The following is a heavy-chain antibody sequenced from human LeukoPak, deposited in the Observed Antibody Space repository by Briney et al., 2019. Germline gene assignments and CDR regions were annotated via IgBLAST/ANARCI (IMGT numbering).Heavy chain of an antibody. CDR3: SKRDIVAGVVDR. CDR2: ISDNGVYA. D-gene: IGHD5-12*01. Sequence: PGGSLRLSCAASGFSFSTYAMGWVRQAPGKGLEWVSIISDNGVYAYYADSVKGRFTISRDNSKDTLYLQMNSLRVEDTAVYYCSKRDIVAGVVDRWGQGALVTVSS. CDR1: GFSFSTYA. J-gene: IGHJ4*02. V-gene: IGHV3-23*01.